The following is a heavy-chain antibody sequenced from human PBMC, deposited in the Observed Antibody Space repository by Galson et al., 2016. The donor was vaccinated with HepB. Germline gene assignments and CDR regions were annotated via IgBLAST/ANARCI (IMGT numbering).Heavy chain of an antibody. D-gene: IGHD3-3*01. V-gene: IGHV3-23*01. CDR3: ARDGGWNYDYFDY. CDR2: IRGSGTVN. J-gene: IGHJ4*02. CDR1: GFSISIYS. Sequence: SLRLSCAASGFSISIYSMNWVRQAPGQGLEWVSAIRGSGTVNSYTDSVKGRFTISRDNSKNTLYLQMNSLRVEDTAVYYCARDGGWNYDYFDYWGQGTLATVSS.